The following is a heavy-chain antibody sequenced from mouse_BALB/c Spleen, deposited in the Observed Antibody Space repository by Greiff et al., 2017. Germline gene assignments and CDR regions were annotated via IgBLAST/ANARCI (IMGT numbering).Heavy chain of an antibody. CDR1: GFSLTDYG. CDR2: IWGGGST. V-gene: IGHV2-6-5*01. Sequence: QVQLKQSGRGLVAPSQSLSITCTVSGFSLTDYGVSWIRQPPGKGLEWLGVIWGGGSTYYNSALKSRLSISKDNSKSQVFLKMNSLQTDDTAMYYCAKPFYDGYYDYAMDYWGQGTSVTVSS. D-gene: IGHD2-3*01. CDR3: AKPFYDGYYDYAMDY. J-gene: IGHJ4*01.